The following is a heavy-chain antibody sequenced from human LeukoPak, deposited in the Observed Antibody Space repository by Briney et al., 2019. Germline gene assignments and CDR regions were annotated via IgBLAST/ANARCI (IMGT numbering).Heavy chain of an antibody. J-gene: IGHJ4*02. Sequence: GGSLRLSCAASGFTVSSNYMSWVRQAPGKGLEWVSVIYSGGSTYYADSVKGRFTISRDNSKNTLYLQMNSLRAEDTAVYYCARDGDYYGSSGSYWGQGTLVTVSS. CDR1: GFTVSSNY. V-gene: IGHV3-53*01. CDR3: ARDGDYYGSSGSY. CDR2: IYSGGST. D-gene: IGHD3-22*01.